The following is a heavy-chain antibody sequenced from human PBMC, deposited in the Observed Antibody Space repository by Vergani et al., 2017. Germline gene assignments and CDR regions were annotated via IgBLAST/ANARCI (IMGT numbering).Heavy chain of an antibody. CDR2: TYYRSKWYN. CDR1: GGSTSSGG. CDR3: ARGVVVVPAARGCWDV. V-gene: IGHV6-1*01. D-gene: IGHD2-2*01. J-gene: IGHJ6*04. Sequence: QVQLQESGPGLVKPSQTLSLTCTVPGGSTSSGGYYWNWIRQSPSRGLEWLGRTYYRSKWYNDYAVSVKSRITINPDTSKNQFSLQMNSVTPEDTAVYYCARGVVVVPAARGCWDVWGKGTTVTVSS.